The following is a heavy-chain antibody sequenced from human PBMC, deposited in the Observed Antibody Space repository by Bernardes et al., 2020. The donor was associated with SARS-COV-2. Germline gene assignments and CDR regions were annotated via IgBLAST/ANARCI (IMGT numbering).Heavy chain of an antibody. CDR2: IHGSGGST. J-gene: IGHJ4*02. V-gene: IGHV3-23*01. D-gene: IGHD6-6*01. Sequence: GGSLRLSCAASGFTFSSYAMSWVRQAPGKGLEWVSAIHGSGGSTYYADSVKGRFTMSRDNSKNTLYLQMNSLRAEDTAVYYCSRVAARGGDFDLWGQGTLVSVSS. CDR1: GFTFSSYA. CDR3: SRVAARGGDFDL.